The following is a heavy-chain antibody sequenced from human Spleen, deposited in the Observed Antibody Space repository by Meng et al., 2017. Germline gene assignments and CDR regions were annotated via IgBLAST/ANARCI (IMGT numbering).Heavy chain of an antibody. CDR1: GYNFPDYW. J-gene: IGHJ4*02. Sequence: GQLVQSGAEVKKPGASVKVSCKPSGYNFPDYWLHWVRRAPGQGLEWMGRINPNIGDTNYAQSFQGRVTMTRDTSTNTVLMELTSLRSDDTGVYYCARLALDPQFTSDYWGQGTLVTVSS. CDR3: ARLALDPQFTSDY. V-gene: IGHV1-2*05. D-gene: IGHD1-1*01. CDR2: INPNIGDT.